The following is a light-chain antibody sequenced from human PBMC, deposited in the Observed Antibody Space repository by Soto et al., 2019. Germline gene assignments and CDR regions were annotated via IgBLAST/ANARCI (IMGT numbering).Light chain of an antibody. CDR1: SGHSSYA. J-gene: IGLJ1*01. CDR3: QTWGTGIRV. CDR2: LNSDGSH. V-gene: IGLV4-69*01. Sequence: QPVLTQSPSASASLGASVKLTCTLSSGHSSYAIAWHQQQPEKGPRYLMKLNSDGSHSKGDGIPDRFSGSSSGAERYLTISSLQSEDEAEYYCQTWGTGIRVFGTGTNLTVL.